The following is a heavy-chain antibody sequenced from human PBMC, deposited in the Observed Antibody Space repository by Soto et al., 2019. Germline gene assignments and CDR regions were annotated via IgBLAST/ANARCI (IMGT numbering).Heavy chain of an antibody. CDR1: GFTFSSYA. Sequence: QVQMVESGGGVVQPGRSLRLSCAASGFTFSSYAMHWFRQAPGKGLEWVAVISYDGSNKYYADSVKGRFTISRDNSKNALYLQMNSLRAEDTAVYYCATLALGATSGKSFDIWGQGTMVTVSS. D-gene: IGHD1-26*01. CDR2: ISYDGSNK. CDR3: ATLALGATSGKSFDI. V-gene: IGHV3-30-3*01. J-gene: IGHJ3*02.